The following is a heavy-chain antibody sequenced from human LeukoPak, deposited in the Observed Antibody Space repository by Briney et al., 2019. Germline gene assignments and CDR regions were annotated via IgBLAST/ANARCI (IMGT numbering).Heavy chain of an antibody. CDR3: ARDGPYSSSSYYYYMDV. CDR1: GGSISSYY. D-gene: IGHD6-6*01. Sequence: SETLSLTCTVSGGSISSYYWGWIRQPPGKGLEWIGSIYYSGSTYYNPSLKSRVTISVDTSKNQFSLKLSSVTAADTAVYYCARDGPYSSSSYYYYMDVWGKGTTVTVSS. CDR2: IYYSGST. J-gene: IGHJ6*03. V-gene: IGHV4-39*07.